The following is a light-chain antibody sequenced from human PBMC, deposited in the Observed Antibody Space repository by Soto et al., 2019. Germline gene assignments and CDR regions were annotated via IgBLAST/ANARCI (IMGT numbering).Light chain of an antibody. V-gene: IGKV1-5*01. CDR1: QSISSW. J-gene: IGKJ1*01. Sequence: DIQMTQFPSTLSASVGDRVTITCRASQSISSWLAWYQQKPGKAPKLLIYDASSLESGVPSRFSGSGSGTEFTLTISSLQPDDFATYYCEQYNSYSSCGQGTKVDVK. CDR2: DAS. CDR3: EQYNSYSS.